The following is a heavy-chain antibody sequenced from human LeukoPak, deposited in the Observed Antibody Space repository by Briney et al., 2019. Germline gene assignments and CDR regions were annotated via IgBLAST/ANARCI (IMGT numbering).Heavy chain of an antibody. D-gene: IGHD3-16*01. Sequence: GRSLRLSCAASGFTFSSYGMHWVRQAPGKGLEWVAVIWYDGSNKYYADSVKGRFTISRDNAKNTLYLQMNSLRAEDTAVYYCAREWGSYPAFDIWGQGTMVTVSS. J-gene: IGHJ3*02. CDR1: GFTFSSYG. V-gene: IGHV3-33*01. CDR3: AREWGSYPAFDI. CDR2: IWYDGSNK.